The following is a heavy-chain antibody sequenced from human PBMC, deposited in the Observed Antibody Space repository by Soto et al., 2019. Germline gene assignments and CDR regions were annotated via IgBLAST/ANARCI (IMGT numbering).Heavy chain of an antibody. Sequence: VQLQESGPRLVKPSQTLSLTCSVSGGAIRSGNYYWAWIRQSPGKGLEWLGHISHTGTTAYNPSVRSRATFAVDAAQNQFSLSLTSVTVADTALYFCARGRGLLLFEYWGQGAMVAVSS. D-gene: IGHD2-21*02. J-gene: IGHJ4*02. CDR2: ISHTGTT. CDR1: GGAIRSGNYY. CDR3: ARGRGLLLFEY. V-gene: IGHV4-30-4*01.